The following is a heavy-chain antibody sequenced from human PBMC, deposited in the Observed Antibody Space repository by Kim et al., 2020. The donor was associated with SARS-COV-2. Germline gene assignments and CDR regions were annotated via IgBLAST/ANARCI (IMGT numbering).Heavy chain of an antibody. CDR1: GFIFNDYY. V-gene: IGHV3-11*04. CDR2: VSYTGVNT. D-gene: IGHD5-18*01. J-gene: IGHJ4*02. Sequence: GGSLRLSCAASGFIFNDYYMAWIRQAPGKGLEYISYVSYTGVNTYYADSVKGRFTISRDNAKHSLYLHLSSLRAEDTGVYYCARGGYTAPDIDFWGQGTLVTVSS. CDR3: ARGGYTAPDIDF.